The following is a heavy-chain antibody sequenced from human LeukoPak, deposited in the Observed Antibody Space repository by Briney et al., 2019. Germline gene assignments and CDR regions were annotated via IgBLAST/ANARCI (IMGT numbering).Heavy chain of an antibody. V-gene: IGHV3-23*01. CDR1: GFTFSSYA. CDR3: ARDRGGWPDY. D-gene: IGHD6-19*01. CDR2: ISGSGGST. Sequence: GGSLRLSCAASGFTFSSYAMSWVRQAPGKGLEWVSAISGSGGSTYYADSVKGRFTISRDNSKNSLYLQLNSLRPEDTGLYYCARDRGGWPDYWGQGTLVTVSS. J-gene: IGHJ4*02.